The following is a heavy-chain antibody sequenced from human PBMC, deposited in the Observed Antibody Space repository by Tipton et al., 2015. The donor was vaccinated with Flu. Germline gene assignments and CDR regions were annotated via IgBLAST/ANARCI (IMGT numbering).Heavy chain of an antibody. CDR1: GDSITSGNYY. CDR3: TRGTIYYDSRGFEYYRFGP. Sequence: TLSLTCTVSGDSITSGNYYWTWIRQSAGKGLEWIGRVSSSGSTRYNPSLNGRATISLDMSRNQFYLKLISVTAADTAVYYCTRGTIYYDSRGFEYYRFGPWGQGSLVSVFS. D-gene: IGHD3-22*01. CDR2: VSSSGST. V-gene: IGHV4-61*02. J-gene: IGHJ5*02.